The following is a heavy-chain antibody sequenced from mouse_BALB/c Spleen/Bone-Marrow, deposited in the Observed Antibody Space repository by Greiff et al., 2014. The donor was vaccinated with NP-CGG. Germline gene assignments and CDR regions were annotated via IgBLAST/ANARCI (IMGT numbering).Heavy chain of an antibody. J-gene: IGHJ3*01. Sequence: VQVVESGPELAKPGASVRISCKASGYTFTSYYIHWVKQRPGQGLEWIGWIYPGNVNTKYNEKFKGKATLTADKSSSTAYMQLSSLTSEDSAVYRCAKDYYGSSSFAYWGQGTLVTVSA. CDR1: GYTFTSYY. D-gene: IGHD1-1*01. CDR2: IYPGNVNT. V-gene: IGHV1S56*01. CDR3: AKDYYGSSSFAY.